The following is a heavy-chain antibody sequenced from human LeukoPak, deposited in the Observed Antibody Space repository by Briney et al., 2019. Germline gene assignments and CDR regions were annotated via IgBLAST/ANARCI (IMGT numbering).Heavy chain of an antibody. CDR3: AREGAGSAFYYYYYYYMDV. CDR2: IYYSGST. Sequence: SETLSLTCTVSGGSISSYYWSWIRQPPGKGLEWIGYIYYSGSTNYNPSLKSRVTISVDTSKNQFSLKLSSVTAADTAVYYCAREGAGSAFYYYYYYYMDVWGKGTTVTVSS. J-gene: IGHJ6*03. D-gene: IGHD1-26*01. CDR1: GGSISSYY. V-gene: IGHV4-59*01.